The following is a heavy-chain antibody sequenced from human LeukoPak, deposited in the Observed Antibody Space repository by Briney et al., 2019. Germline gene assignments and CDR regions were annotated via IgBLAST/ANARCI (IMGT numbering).Heavy chain of an antibody. CDR2: IYYSGST. CDR3: ASPYSNARGFDP. Sequence: SETLSLTCTVSGGSISSYDWSWIRQPPGKGLEWIGYIYYSGSTNYNPSLKSRVTISVDKSKNQFSLKMSFVTAADTAVYYCASPYSNARGFDPWGQGTLVTVSS. CDR1: GGSISSYD. V-gene: IGHV4-59*01. D-gene: IGHD6-13*01. J-gene: IGHJ5*02.